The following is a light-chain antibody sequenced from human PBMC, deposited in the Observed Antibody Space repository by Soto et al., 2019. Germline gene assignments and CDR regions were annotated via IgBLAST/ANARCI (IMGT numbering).Light chain of an antibody. CDR2: SSN. CDR1: SGSVSTSYY. Sequence: QTVVTQEPSFSVSPGGTVTLTCGLKSGSVSTSYYPSWYQQTPGHAPRTLIYSSNTRSSGVPDRFSGSILGNKAALTITGAQADDESDYYCVLYVGSGIYVFGTGTKVTVL. V-gene: IGLV8-61*01. J-gene: IGLJ1*01. CDR3: VLYVGSGIYV.